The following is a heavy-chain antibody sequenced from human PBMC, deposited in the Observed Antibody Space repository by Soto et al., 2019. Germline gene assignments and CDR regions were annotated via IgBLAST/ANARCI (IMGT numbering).Heavy chain of an antibody. D-gene: IGHD6-13*01. Sequence: PGGSLRLSCAASGFTFSNYWMTWVRQAPGKGLEWVANIKQGGSEKYSVDSVKGRFTISRDKARSPLYLQMNSLRADDTAVYYCARDLSCSWYGDWGQGITVTVSS. J-gene: IGHJ4*02. CDR1: GFTFSNYW. CDR3: ARDLSCSWYGD. V-gene: IGHV3-7*03. CDR2: IKQGGSEK.